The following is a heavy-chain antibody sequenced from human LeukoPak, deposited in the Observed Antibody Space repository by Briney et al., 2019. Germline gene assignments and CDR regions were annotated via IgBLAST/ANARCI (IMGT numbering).Heavy chain of an antibody. CDR3: AMTYYDYVWGSYRSDAFDI. D-gene: IGHD3-16*02. J-gene: IGHJ3*02. CDR1: GFIYDDYA. CDR2: INWNGDRT. Sequence: GGSLRLSCAASGFIYDDYAMTWVRQAPGRGLEWVSTINWNGDRTSYGDSVKGRFTISRDNAKNSLYLQMNSLRAEDTAVYYCAMTYYDYVWGSYRSDAFDIWGQGTMVTVSS. V-gene: IGHV3-20*04.